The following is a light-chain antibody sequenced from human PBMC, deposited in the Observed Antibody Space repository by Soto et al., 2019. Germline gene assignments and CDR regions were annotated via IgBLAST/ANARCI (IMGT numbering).Light chain of an antibody. CDR2: GAS. CDR1: QSVSSSY. CDR3: QQYGSSPSWT. J-gene: IGKJ1*01. V-gene: IGKV3-20*01. Sequence: VLTQSPGTLSLSPGERATLSCRASQSVSSSYLAWYQQKPGQAPRLLIYGASSRATGIPDRFSGSGSGTDFTLTISRLEPEDFAVYYCQQYGSSPSWTFGHGTKVEIK.